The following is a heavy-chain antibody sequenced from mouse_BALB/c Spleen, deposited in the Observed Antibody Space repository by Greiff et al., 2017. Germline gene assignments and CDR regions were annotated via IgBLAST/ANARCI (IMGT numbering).Heavy chain of an antibody. V-gene: IGHV1S81*02. CDR3: TRLVTTATRDY. CDR2: INPSNGGT. CDR1: GYTFTSYY. Sequence: QVQLQQPGAELVKPGASVKLSCKASGYTFTSYYMYWVKQRPGQGLEWIGGINPSNGGTNFNEKFKSKATLTVDKSSSTAYMQLSSLTSEDSAVYYCTRLVTTATRDYWGQGTTLTVSS. D-gene: IGHD1-2*01. J-gene: IGHJ2*01.